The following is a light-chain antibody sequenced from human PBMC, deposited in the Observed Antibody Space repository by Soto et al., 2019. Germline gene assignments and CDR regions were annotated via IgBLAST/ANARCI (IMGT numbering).Light chain of an antibody. J-gene: IGKJ2*01. Sequence: EVVVTQSQATLSVAPGESATFSCRTSQSVSTKVAWYQHRPGQPPRLLIYGASTRATGIPARFSGSGSRTQFTLTISSLQAEDFVLYYYLRYHNRPPYTCGQGTKLEIK. CDR1: QSVSTK. V-gene: IGKV3D-15*01. CDR3: LRYHNRPPYT. CDR2: GAS.